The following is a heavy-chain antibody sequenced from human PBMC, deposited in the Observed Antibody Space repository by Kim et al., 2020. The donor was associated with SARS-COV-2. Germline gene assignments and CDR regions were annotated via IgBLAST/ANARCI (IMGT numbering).Heavy chain of an antibody. V-gene: IGHV3-74*01. J-gene: IGHJ4*02. CDR3: ARGPRTNNNYSGDF. Sequence: ADSVKGRFIISRDNAKNTLYLQMASLRAEDTAVYYCARGPRTNNNYSGDFWGQGTLVTVSS. D-gene: IGHD1-1*01.